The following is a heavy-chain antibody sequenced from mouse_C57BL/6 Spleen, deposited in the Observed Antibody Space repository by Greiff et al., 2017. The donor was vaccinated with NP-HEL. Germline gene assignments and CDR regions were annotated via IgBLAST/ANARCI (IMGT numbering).Heavy chain of an antibody. V-gene: IGHV5-9*01. CDR1: GFTFSSYT. D-gene: IGHD3-2*02. CDR3: ARRQLRLLYYFDY. Sequence: EVMLVESGGGLVKPGGSLKLSCAASGFTFSSYTMSWVRQTPEKRLEWVATISGGGGNTYYPDSVKGRFTISRDNAKNTLYLQMSSLRSEDTALYYCARRQLRLLYYFDYWGQGTTLTVSS. CDR2: ISGGGGNT. J-gene: IGHJ2*01.